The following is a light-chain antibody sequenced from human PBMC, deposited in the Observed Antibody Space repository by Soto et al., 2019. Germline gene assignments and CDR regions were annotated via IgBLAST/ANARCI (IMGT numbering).Light chain of an antibody. CDR1: SSDVGGYNY. CDR2: DVS. J-gene: IGLJ1*01. Sequence: QSALTQPRSVSGSPGQSVTISCTGTSSDVGGYNYVSWYQQHPGKAPKLMIYDVSKRPSGVPDRFSGSKSGNTASLTISGLHAEDEVDYYCCSYAGSYTYVFGTGTKLTVL. V-gene: IGLV2-11*01. CDR3: CSYAGSYTYV.